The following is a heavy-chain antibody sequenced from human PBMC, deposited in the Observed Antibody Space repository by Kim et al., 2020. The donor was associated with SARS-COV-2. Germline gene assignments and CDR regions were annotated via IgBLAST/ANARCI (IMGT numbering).Heavy chain of an antibody. J-gene: IGHJ3*02. CDR2: ISSSGSTI. Sequence: GGSLRLSCAASGFTFSDYYMSWIRQAPGKGLEWVSYISSSGSTIYYADSVKGRFTISRDNAKNSLYLQMNSLRAEDTAVYYCARVTRITIFGVVIIGAFDMRGQGTMVTVSS. CDR1: GFTFSDYY. V-gene: IGHV3-11*01. D-gene: IGHD3-3*01. CDR3: ARVTRITIFGVVIIGAFDM.